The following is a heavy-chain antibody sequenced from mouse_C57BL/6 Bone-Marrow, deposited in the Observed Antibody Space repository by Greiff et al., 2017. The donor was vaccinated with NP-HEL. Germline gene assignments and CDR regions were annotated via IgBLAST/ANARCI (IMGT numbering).Heavy chain of an antibody. CDR2: ISDGGSYT. D-gene: IGHD2-5*01. CDR3: VRDRYSNYDAMDY. J-gene: IGHJ4*01. V-gene: IGHV5-4*01. CDR1: GFTFSSYA. Sequence: EVMLVESGGGLVKPGGSLKLSCAASGFTFSSYAMSWVRQTPEKRLEWVATISDGGSYTYYPDNVKGRFTISRDNAKNNLYLQMSHLKSEDTAMYYCVRDRYSNYDAMDYWGQGTSVTVSS.